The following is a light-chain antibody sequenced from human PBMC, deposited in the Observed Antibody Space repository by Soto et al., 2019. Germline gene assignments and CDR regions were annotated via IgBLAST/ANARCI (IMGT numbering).Light chain of an antibody. Sequence: QSVLTQPRSVSGSPGQSVTISCTGTISDVAGYNYVSWYQHHPGKAPKLLISDVTKRPSWVPDRFSGSKSGSTASLTISELQAEDEADYYCSSYAGSNKLVFGGGTKVTVL. CDR3: SSYAGSNKLV. CDR1: ISDVAGYNY. CDR2: DVT. V-gene: IGLV2-11*01. J-gene: IGLJ2*01.